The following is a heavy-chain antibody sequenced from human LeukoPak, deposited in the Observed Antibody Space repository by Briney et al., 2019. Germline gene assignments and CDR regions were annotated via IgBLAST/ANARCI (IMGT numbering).Heavy chain of an antibody. CDR2: INHSGST. CDR3: ARVCLSYGSGSFNWFDP. CDR1: GGSFSGYY. D-gene: IGHD3-10*01. J-gene: IGHJ5*02. V-gene: IGHV4-34*01. Sequence: SETLSLTCAVYGGSFSGYYWSWIRQPPGKGLEWIGEINHSGSTNYNPSLKSRVTISVGTSKNQFSLKLSSVTAADTAVYYCARVCLSYGSGSFNWFDPWGQGTLVTVSS.